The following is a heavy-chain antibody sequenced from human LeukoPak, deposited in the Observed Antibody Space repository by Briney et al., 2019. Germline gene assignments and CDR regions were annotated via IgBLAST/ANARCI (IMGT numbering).Heavy chain of an antibody. CDR2: ISFDGSNK. Sequence: GGSLRLSCAASGFTFSSYGMHWVRQAPGKGLERVAVISFDGSNKYYADSVKGRFTVSRDNSKNTLYLQMNSLRAEDTAVYYCAKDHHSYYDILTGLTRSYYYYGMDVWGQGTTVTVSS. V-gene: IGHV3-30*18. CDR3: AKDHHSYYDILTGLTRSYYYYGMDV. D-gene: IGHD3-9*01. CDR1: GFTFSSYG. J-gene: IGHJ6*02.